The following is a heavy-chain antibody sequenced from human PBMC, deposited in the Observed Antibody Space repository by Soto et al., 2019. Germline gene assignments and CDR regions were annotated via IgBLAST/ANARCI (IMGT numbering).Heavy chain of an antibody. V-gene: IGHV3-23*01. CDR3: AKCPPLGGKSRPYYFDY. D-gene: IGHD2-15*01. CDR2: ISGSGGSK. J-gene: IGHJ4*02. CDR1: GFTFSSYA. Sequence: GGSLRLSCAASGFTFSSYAMSWVRQAPGKGLEWVSAISGSGGSKYYADSVKGRFTISRDNSKNTLYLQMNSLRAEDTAVYYCAKCPPLGGKSRPYYFDYWGQGTLVTVSS.